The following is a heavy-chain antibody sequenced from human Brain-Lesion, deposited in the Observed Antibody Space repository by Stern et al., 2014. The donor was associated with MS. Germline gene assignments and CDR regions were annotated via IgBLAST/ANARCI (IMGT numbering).Heavy chain of an antibody. CDR3: ARDQRGITIFGVVTDYYYLGMDV. CDR1: GYIFTGYY. D-gene: IGHD3-3*01. CDR2: INPNTGGT. V-gene: IGHV1-2*02. J-gene: IGHJ6*02. Sequence: VQLVESGAEVKKPGASVKLSCKTSGYIFTGYYIHWVRQAPGQGLEWMAWINPNTGGTKYAQKFQGRVTMSRDTAISTDYVELSSLTSDDTAVYYCARDQRGITIFGVVTDYYYLGMDVWGQGTTVTVSS.